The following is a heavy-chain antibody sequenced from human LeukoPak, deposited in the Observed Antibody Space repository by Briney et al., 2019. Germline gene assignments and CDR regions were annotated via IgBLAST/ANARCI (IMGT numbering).Heavy chain of an antibody. CDR1: GYTFTGYY. J-gene: IGHJ5*02. CDR3: ARIYSAYDL. V-gene: IGHV1-2*06. Sequence: ASVKVSCKASGYTFTGYYMHWVRQAPGQGLEWMGRINPNSGGTNYAQKFQGRVTMTRDTSISTAYLDLSSLTSDDTAVYYCARIYSAYDLWGQGTLVTVSS. CDR2: INPNSGGT. D-gene: IGHD5-12*01.